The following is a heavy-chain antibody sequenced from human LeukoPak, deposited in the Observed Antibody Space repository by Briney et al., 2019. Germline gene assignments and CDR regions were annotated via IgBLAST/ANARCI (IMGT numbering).Heavy chain of an antibody. D-gene: IGHD4-23*01. CDR1: GFTLSSYG. Sequence: GGSLRLSCAASGFTLSSYGMHWVRQAPGKGLEWVALILYDGSNKYYADSVKGRFTISRDNSKNTLYLQMNSLRAEDTAVYYCAKVYGGNGNDAFEIWGQGTMVTVSS. CDR2: ILYDGSNK. V-gene: IGHV3-30*18. CDR3: AKVYGGNGNDAFEI. J-gene: IGHJ3*02.